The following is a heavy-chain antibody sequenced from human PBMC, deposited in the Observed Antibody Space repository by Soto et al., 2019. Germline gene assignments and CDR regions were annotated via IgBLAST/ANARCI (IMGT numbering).Heavy chain of an antibody. CDR1: GGSFSGYY. J-gene: IGHJ3*02. D-gene: IGHD6-19*01. Sequence: SETLSLTCAVYGGSFSGYYWSWIRQPPGKGLEWIGEINHSGSTNYNPSLKSRVTISVDTSKNQFSLKLSSVTAADTAVYYCARVLAQQWLVQGGNAFDIWGQGTMVTVSS. CDR3: ARVLAQQWLVQGGNAFDI. V-gene: IGHV4-34*01. CDR2: INHSGST.